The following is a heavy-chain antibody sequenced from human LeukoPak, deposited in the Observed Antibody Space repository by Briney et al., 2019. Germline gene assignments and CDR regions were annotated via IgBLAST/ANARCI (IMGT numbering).Heavy chain of an antibody. CDR1: GGSISSYY. V-gene: IGHV4-4*07. D-gene: IGHD3-22*01. CDR2: IYTSGST. J-gene: IGHJ4*02. Sequence: SETLSLTCTVSGGSISSYYWSWIRQPAGKGLEWIGRIYTSGSTYYNPSLKSRVTISVDTSKNQFSLKLSSVTAADTAVYYCARRPPIDSSGYYYFDYWGQGTLVTVSS. CDR3: ARRPPIDSSGYYYFDY.